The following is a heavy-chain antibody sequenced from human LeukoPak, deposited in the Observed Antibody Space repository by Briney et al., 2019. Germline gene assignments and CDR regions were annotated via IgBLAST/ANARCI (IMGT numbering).Heavy chain of an antibody. V-gene: IGHV3-30*02. CDR1: GFTFSSYG. Sequence: GGSLRLSCAASGFTFSSYGMHWVRQAPGKGLEWVAFIRYDGSNKYYADSVKGRFTISRDNSKNTLYLQMNSLRAEDTAVYYCAKDLDLDFWSGPGYWGQGTLVTVSS. D-gene: IGHD3-3*01. CDR2: IRYDGSNK. CDR3: AKDLDLDFWSGPGY. J-gene: IGHJ4*02.